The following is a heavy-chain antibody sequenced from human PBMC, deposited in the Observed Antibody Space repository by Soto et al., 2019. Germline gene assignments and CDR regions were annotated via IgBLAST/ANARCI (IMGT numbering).Heavy chain of an antibody. Sequence: AGGSLRLSCAASGFTFSSYGMHWVRQAPGKGLEWVAVISYDGSNKYYADSVKGRFTISRDNSKNTLYLQMNSLRAEDTAVYYCAKESSSSSFYYYYGMDVWGQGTTVTVSS. J-gene: IGHJ6*02. CDR1: GFTFSSYG. D-gene: IGHD6-6*01. CDR3: AKESSSSSFYYYYGMDV. CDR2: ISYDGSNK. V-gene: IGHV3-30*18.